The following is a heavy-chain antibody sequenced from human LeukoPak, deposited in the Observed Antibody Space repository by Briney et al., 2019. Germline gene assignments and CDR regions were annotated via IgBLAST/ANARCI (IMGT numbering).Heavy chain of an antibody. CDR3: ARASPSGLTFDY. CDR2: IYHSGST. D-gene: IGHD6-19*01. J-gene: IGHJ4*02. Sequence: SETLSLTCAVSGGSISSGGYSWSWIRQPPGKGLEWIGYIYHSGSTYYNPSLKSRVTISVDRSKNQFSLKLSSVTAADTAVYYCARASPSGLTFDYWGQGTLVTVSS. V-gene: IGHV4-30-2*01. CDR1: GGSISSGGYS.